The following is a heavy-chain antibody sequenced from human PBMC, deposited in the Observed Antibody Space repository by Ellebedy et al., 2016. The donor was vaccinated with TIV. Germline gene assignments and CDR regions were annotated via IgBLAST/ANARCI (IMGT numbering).Heavy chain of an antibody. Sequence: GESLKISCAASGLTFSSHAMSWVRQAPGKGLEWVSSITEGGGNTYYPDSVKDRFTISRDNSKDALFLQMNSLRAEDTAIYFCARDPVGVGPAFDVWGQGTMVTVSS. V-gene: IGHV3-23*01. CDR3: ARDPVGVGPAFDV. CDR1: GLTFSSHA. CDR2: ITEGGGNT. D-gene: IGHD4-23*01. J-gene: IGHJ3*01.